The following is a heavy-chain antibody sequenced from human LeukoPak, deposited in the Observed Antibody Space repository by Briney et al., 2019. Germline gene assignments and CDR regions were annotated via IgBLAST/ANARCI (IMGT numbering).Heavy chain of an antibody. Sequence: SQTLSLTCATSGDSVSRDNAGWNWIRQSPSRGLEWLGRTYYRSKFYNDYAISVQGRTTIDPDTSRNQLSLQLHSVTPEDTAIYYCVRGQWNPVYYFDSWGQGTQVTVSS. D-gene: IGHD6-19*01. CDR2: TYYRSKFYN. CDR1: GDSVSRDNAG. J-gene: IGHJ4*02. CDR3: VRGQWNPVYYFDS. V-gene: IGHV6-1*01.